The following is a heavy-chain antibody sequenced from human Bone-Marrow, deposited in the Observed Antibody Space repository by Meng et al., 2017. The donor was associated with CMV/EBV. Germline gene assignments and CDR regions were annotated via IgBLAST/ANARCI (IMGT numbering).Heavy chain of an antibody. CDR1: GFTFSSYG. J-gene: IGHJ4*02. D-gene: IGHD3-3*01. CDR3: AKDGFITIFGVVTPAYFDY. V-gene: IGHV3-33*06. CDR2: IWYDGSNK. Sequence: GGSLRLSCAASGFTFSSYGMHWVRQAPGKGLEWVAVIWYDGSNKYYADSVKGRFTISRDNSKNTLYLQMNSLRAEDTAVYYCAKDGFITIFGVVTPAYFDYWGQGTLVTVSS.